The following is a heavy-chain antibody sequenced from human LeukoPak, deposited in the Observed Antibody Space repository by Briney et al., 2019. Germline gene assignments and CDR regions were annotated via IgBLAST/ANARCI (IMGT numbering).Heavy chain of an antibody. V-gene: IGHV4-4*09. D-gene: IGHD1/OR15-1a*01. J-gene: IGHJ3*02. Sequence: SETLSLTYPVSGGCVRSYYWSWLQQPPGKGLEWIGYIYTSGSTHYNPPLTRRATISVDTPINQFSLQLSPLTAADTAVYYCARHGGTPAINDAFDIWGQGTMVTVSS. CDR1: GGCVRSYY. CDR3: ARHGGTPAINDAFDI. CDR2: IYTSGST.